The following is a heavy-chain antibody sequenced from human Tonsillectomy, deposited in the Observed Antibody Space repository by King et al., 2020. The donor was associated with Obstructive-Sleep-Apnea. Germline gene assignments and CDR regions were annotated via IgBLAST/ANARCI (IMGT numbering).Heavy chain of an antibody. J-gene: IGHJ4*02. CDR1: GFTFSDHY. CDR3: ARSPGYTKQFDY. V-gene: IGHV3-72*01. D-gene: IGHD5-18*01. CDR2: SRNKANSYTT. Sequence: QLVQSGGGLVQPGGSLRLSCAASGFTFSDHYMDWVRQAPGKGLEWVGRSRNKANSYTTEYAASVKGRFTISRDDLKNSLYLQMNSLKTEDTAVYYCARSPGYTKQFDYWGQGTLVTVSS.